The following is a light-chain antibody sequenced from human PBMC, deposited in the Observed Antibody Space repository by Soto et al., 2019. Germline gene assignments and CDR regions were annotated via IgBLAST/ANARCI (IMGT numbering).Light chain of an antibody. V-gene: IGLV1-44*01. J-gene: IGLJ2*01. CDR2: SNN. CDR3: AAWDDGLNGVL. Sequence: QSVLTQPPSASGTPGQRVTISCSGSSSNIGRNTVNWYQQLPGTAPKILIYSNNQRPSGVPDRFSGSKSGTSASLAISGLQSEDEADYYCAAWDDGLNGVLFGGGTKVTVL. CDR1: SSNIGRNT.